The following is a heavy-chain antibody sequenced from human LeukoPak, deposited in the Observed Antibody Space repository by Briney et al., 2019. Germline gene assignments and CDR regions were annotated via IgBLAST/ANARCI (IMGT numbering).Heavy chain of an antibody. J-gene: IGHJ4*02. CDR3: AGGPLWSGILEY. D-gene: IGHD3-3*01. V-gene: IGHV3-7*01. CDR2: IKPDGGEK. Sequence: PGESLRLSCAASGFTFSSYMMTWVRQAPGKGLEWVANIKPDGGEKIYVDSVRGRFTISRDNAKNSLCLQMNSLRAEEPAVYYCAGGPLWSGILEYGGRGTLVIVSS. CDR1: GFTFSSYM.